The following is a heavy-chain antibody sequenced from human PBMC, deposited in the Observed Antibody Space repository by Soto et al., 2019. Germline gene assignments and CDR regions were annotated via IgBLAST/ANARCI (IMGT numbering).Heavy chain of an antibody. CDR2: IYYSGST. CDR1: VGSVSSGSDY. J-gene: IGHJ3*02. Sequence: QVQLQESGPGLVKPSETLSLTCTVSVGSVSSGSDYWSWIRQPPGKGLEWIGYIYYSGSTNYNSTLKSRVTISVDTSKNQFSLKLSSVTAEDTAVYYCARDADSMGAFDIWGQGTMVTVSS. V-gene: IGHV4-61*01. D-gene: IGHD2-15*01. CDR3: ARDADSMGAFDI.